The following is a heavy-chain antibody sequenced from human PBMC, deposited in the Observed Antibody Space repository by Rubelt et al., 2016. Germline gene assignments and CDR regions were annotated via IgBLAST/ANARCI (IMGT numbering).Heavy chain of an antibody. V-gene: IGHV2-5*02. CDR3: AHSGYSGYDQTNFDY. J-gene: IGHJ4*02. Sequence: QITLKESGPTLVKPTQTLTLTCTFSGFSLSSSGVGVGWIRQPPGKALEWLTVIYWDDDKRYSPSLKSRVNITKDTSKNQVVLTMTNMDPVDTATYYCAHSGYSGYDQTNFDYWGQGTLVTVSS. CDR1: GFSLSSSGVG. D-gene: IGHD5-12*01. CDR2: IYWDDDK.